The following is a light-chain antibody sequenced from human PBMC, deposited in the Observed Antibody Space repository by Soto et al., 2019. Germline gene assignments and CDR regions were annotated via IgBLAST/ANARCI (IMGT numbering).Light chain of an antibody. V-gene: IGKV1-39*01. CDR1: QSISNH. Sequence: DIQMTQSPSSLSASVEDRVIITCRASQSISNHLNWYQQKPGKAPKLLIFAASSLQSGVPSRFSGGGSGTDFTLTISSLQPEDFATYYCQQTYSTSWTFGQGTKVDIK. CDR3: QQTYSTSWT. J-gene: IGKJ1*01. CDR2: AAS.